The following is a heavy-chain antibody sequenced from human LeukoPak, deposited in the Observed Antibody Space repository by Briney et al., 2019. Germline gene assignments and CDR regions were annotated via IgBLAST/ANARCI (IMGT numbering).Heavy chain of an antibody. Sequence: KPSETLSLPCTLSGDSLCRFYWSCIPHPPGGGREWIGYIYYSGNTTYNPSLKSRVTISVDTSKNQFSLKLISVTAADTAVYYCARVPHYGDYPDYWGQGTLVTVSS. D-gene: IGHD4-17*01. CDR2: IYYSGNT. CDR1: GDSLCRFY. CDR3: ARVPHYGDYPDY. J-gene: IGHJ4*02. V-gene: IGHV4-59*01.